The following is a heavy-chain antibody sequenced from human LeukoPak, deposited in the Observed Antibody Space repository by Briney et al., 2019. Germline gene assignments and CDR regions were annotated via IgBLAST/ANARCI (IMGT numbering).Heavy chain of an antibody. D-gene: IGHD2-21*02. J-gene: IGHJ4*02. V-gene: IGHV1-69*01. CDR1: GGTFSSYA. CDR3: ARGSCGGDCSFDY. Sequence: SVKVSCKASGGTFSSYAISWVRQAPGQGLEWMGGIIPIFGTANYAQKFQGRVTITADESTSTAYMELSSLRSEDTAVYYCARGSCGGDCSFDYWGQGALVTVSS. CDR2: IIPIFGTA.